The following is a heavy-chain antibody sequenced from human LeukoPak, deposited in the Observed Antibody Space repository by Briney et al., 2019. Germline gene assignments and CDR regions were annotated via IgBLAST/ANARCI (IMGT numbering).Heavy chain of an antibody. CDR1: GFTFSSYS. J-gene: IGHJ4*02. Sequence: GGSLRLSCSASGFTFSSYSMNWVRQAPGKGLEWVSSISSSSSYIYYADSVKGRFTISRDNAKNSLYLQMNSLRAEDTAVYYCARIGYCSSTSCLGFDYWGQGTLVTVSS. CDR3: ARIGYCSSTSCLGFDY. D-gene: IGHD2-2*01. V-gene: IGHV3-21*01. CDR2: ISSSSSYI.